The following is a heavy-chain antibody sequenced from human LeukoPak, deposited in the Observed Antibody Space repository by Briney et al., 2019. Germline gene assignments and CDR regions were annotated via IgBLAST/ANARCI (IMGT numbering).Heavy chain of an antibody. CDR3: ALGTTAGFDY. CDR1: GFTFSSYA. V-gene: IGHV3-23*01. CDR2: ISGSGGST. D-gene: IGHD1-7*01. Sequence: PGGSLRHSCAASGFTFSSYAMSWVRQAPGKGLEWVSVISGSGGSTYYADSVKGRFTISRDNSKNTLYLQMNSLRAEGTAVYYCALGTTAGFDYWGQGTLVTVSS. J-gene: IGHJ4*02.